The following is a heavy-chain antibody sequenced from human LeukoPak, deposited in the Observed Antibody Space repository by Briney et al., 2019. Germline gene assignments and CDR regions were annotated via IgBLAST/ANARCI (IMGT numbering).Heavy chain of an antibody. D-gene: IGHD4-17*01. V-gene: IGHV1-2*02. CDR2: INPSGGST. CDR3: ASLYGDYSGGDY. Sequence: ASLKVCCKASGYTLSSFYMYWVRQEPGPGLQGMGIINPSGGSTNYAQKFQGRVTMTRDTSISTAYMELSRLRSDDTAVYYCASLYGDYSGGDYWGQGTLVTVSS. J-gene: IGHJ4*02. CDR1: GYTLSSFY.